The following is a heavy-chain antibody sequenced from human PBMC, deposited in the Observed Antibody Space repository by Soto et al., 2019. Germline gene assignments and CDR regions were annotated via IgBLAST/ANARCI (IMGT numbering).Heavy chain of an antibody. CDR1: GGTFSSYA. CDR2: IIPIFGTA. CDR3: ASSAHPFCGGDCYSHFDY. V-gene: IGHV1-69*01. Sequence: QVQLVQSGAEVKKPGSSVKVSCKASGGTFSSYAISWVRQAPGQGLEWMGGIIPIFGTANYAQKFQGRVTITADESTSTDYMELSSLRSEDTAVYYCASSAHPFCGGDCYSHFDYWGQGTLVTVSS. D-gene: IGHD2-21*02. J-gene: IGHJ4*02.